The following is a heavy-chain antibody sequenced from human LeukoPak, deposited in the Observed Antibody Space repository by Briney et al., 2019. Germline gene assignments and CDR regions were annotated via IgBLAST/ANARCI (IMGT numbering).Heavy chain of an antibody. D-gene: IGHD3-22*01. J-gene: IGHJ4*02. V-gene: IGHV3-9*01. CDR2: ISWNSGSI. CDR3: AKGGPRRGIVVVITVAFVY. Sequence: GGSLRLSCAASGFTFDDYAMHWVRQAPGKGLEWVSGISWNSGSIGYADSVKGRFTISRDNSKNTLYLQMNSLRAEDTAVYYCAKGGPRRGIVVVITVAFVYWGQGTLVTVSS. CDR1: GFTFDDYA.